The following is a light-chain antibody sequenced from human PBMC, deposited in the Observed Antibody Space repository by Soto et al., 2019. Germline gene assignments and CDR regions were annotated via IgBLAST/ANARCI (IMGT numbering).Light chain of an antibody. J-gene: IGKJ5*01. CDR3: LQHNSYPSIT. CDR1: QSVSSY. Sequence: EIVLTQSPATLSLSPGERATLSCRASQSVSSYLAWYQQKPGQAPRLLIYDASNRATGIPARFSGSGSGTDFTLTISSLEPEDFATYYCLQHNSYPSITFGQGTRLEIK. CDR2: DAS. V-gene: IGKV3-11*01.